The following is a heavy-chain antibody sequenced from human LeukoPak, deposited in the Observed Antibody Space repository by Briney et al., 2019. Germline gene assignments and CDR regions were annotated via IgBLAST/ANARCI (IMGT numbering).Heavy chain of an antibody. CDR1: GGSISSYY. J-gene: IGHJ6*02. CDR3: ARHPNDFWSGYSGMDV. V-gene: IGHV4-59*08. D-gene: IGHD3-3*01. CDR2: IYYSGST. Sequence: SETLSLTCTVSGGSISSYYWSWIRQPPGKGLEWIGYIYYSGSTNYNPSLKSRVTISVDTSKNQFSLKLSSVTAADTAVYYCARHPNDFWSGYSGMDVWGQGTTVTVSS.